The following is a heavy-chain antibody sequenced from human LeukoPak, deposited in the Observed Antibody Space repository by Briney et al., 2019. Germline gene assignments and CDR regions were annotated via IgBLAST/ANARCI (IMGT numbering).Heavy chain of an antibody. Sequence: SLRLSCAASGFTFDDYAMHWVRQAPGKGLEWVSGISWNSGSIGYADSVKGRFTISRDNAKNSLYLQMNSLRAEDTALYYCAKLWFGEGPDYWGQGTLVTVSS. D-gene: IGHD3-10*01. CDR2: ISWNSGSI. V-gene: IGHV3-9*01. CDR3: AKLWFGEGPDY. J-gene: IGHJ4*02. CDR1: GFTFDDYA.